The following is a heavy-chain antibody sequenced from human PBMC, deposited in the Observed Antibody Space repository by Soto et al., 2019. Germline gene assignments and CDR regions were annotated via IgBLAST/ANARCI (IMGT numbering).Heavy chain of an antibody. Sequence: GGSLRLSCAASGFTFSSYGMHWVRQAPGKGLEWVAVIWYDGSNKYYADSVKGRFTISRDNSKNTLYLQMNSLRAGDTAVYYCARGIRLYYYASSGYYPDAFDIWGQWTMVTVSS. V-gene: IGHV3-33*01. J-gene: IGHJ3*02. CDR3: ARGIRLYYYASSGYYPDAFDI. CDR1: GFTFSSYG. CDR2: IWYDGSNK. D-gene: IGHD3-22*01.